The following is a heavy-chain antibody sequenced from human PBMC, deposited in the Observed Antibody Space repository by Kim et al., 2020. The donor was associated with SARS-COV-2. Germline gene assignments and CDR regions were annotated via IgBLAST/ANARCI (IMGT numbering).Heavy chain of an antibody. CDR3: AIGTRQWLVRGPYYYYMDV. D-gene: IGHD6-19*01. Sequence: SETLSLTCAVYGGSFSGYYWSWIRQPPGKGLEWIGEINHSGSTNYNPSLKRRVTISVDTSKNQFSLKLRSVTAADTAVYYCAIGTRQWLVRGPYYYYMDVWGKGTTVTVSS. CDR2: INHSGST. V-gene: IGHV4-34*01. CDR1: GGSFSGYY. J-gene: IGHJ6*03.